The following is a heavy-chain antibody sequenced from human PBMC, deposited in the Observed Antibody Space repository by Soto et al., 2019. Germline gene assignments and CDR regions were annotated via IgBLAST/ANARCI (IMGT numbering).Heavy chain of an antibody. CDR1: GFTFGDYY. V-gene: IGHV3-11*01. CDR2: ISSSGSST. D-gene: IGHD6-25*01. J-gene: IGHJ5*02. Sequence: PGGSLRLSCAASGFTFGDYYMSWIRQAPGKGLEWVSYISSSGSSTYYVDSVRGRFTISRDNAKNSLYLQMDSLRAEDTAVYYCANWIEQRLSDWFDPWGQGTLVTVSS. CDR3: ANWIEQRLSDWFDP.